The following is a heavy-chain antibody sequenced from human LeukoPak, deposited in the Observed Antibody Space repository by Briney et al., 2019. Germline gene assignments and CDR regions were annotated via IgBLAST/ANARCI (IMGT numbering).Heavy chain of an antibody. J-gene: IGHJ1*01. CDR2: ISSNGGST. Sequence: GGSLRLSCSASGFTFSSYAMHWVRQAPGKGLEYVSAISSNGGSTYYADSVKGRFTISRDNSKNTLYLQMSSLRAEDTAVYYCEKDQDYYDSSGYSLEYLYHWGQGTLVTVSS. CDR3: EKDQDYYDSSGYSLEYLYH. D-gene: IGHD3-22*01. V-gene: IGHV3-64D*06. CDR1: GFTFSSYA.